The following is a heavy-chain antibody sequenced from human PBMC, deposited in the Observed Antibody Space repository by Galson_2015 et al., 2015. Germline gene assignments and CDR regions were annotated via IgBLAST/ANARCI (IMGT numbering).Heavy chain of an antibody. D-gene: IGHD3-22*01. V-gene: IGHV3-30-3*01. J-gene: IGHJ4*02. CDR2: ISYDGSNK. Sequence: SLRLSCAASGFTFSSCAMHWVRQAPGKGLEWVAVISYDGSNKYYADSVKGRFTISRDNSKNTLYLQMNSLRAEDTALYYCARGRPMMAFVHWGQGTLVTVSS. CDR3: ARGRPMMAFVH. CDR1: GFTFSSCA.